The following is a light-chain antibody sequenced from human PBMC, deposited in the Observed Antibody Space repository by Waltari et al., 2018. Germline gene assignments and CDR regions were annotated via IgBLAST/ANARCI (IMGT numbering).Light chain of an antibody. CDR2: AAS. V-gene: IGKV3-11*01. J-gene: IGKJ1*01. CDR1: QSVSSY. Sequence: EIVLTQSPATLSLSPGERATLSCRASQSVSSYLAWYQQKPGQAPRLLIYAASTRATGIPARFSGSGSGTDFTLTISSLEPEDFAVYYCQQRSNWPRTFSQRTKVEIK. CDR3: QQRSNWPRT.